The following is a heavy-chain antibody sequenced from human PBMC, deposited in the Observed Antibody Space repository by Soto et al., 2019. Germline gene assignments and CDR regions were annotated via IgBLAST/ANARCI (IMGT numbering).Heavy chain of an antibody. CDR2: ISHIGSV. CDR1: GVPISSINY. V-gene: IGHV4-4*02. J-gene: IGHJ4*02. Sequence: GLLKEPAPGRVKPSGPLSPSCAVPGVPISSINYWGGVRQSPGRGLEWLGDISHIGSVNYSPSLMSRVTISMDRSENQFSLKLNSVTAADTAVYYCVRSFGWYAIDYWGQGTLVIVSS. D-gene: IGHD6-19*01. CDR3: VRSFGWYAIDY.